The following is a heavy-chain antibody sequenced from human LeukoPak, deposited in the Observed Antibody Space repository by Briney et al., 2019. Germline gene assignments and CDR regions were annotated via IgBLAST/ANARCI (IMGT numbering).Heavy chain of an antibody. CDR1: GFTFKDYT. J-gene: IGHJ5*02. D-gene: IGHD4-17*01. V-gene: IGHV3-21*06. CDR2: VSFGSSYI. Sequence: GGSLRLSCAASGFTFKDYTMNWFRQSPGKGLQWVSYVSFGSSYISYADSLKGRFTISRDDAKSSVYLEMTSLRTDDTAVYYCARASTEYAVTDGFDTWGPGTLVTVSS. CDR3: ARASTEYAVTDGFDT.